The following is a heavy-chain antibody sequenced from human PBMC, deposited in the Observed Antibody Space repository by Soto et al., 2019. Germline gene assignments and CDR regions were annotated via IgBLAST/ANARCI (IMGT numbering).Heavy chain of an antibody. D-gene: IGHD3-10*01. J-gene: IGHJ4*02. CDR1: GGSISSGGYY. Sequence: SETLSLTCTVSGGSISSGGYYWSWIRQHPGKGLEWIGYIYYSGSTYYNPSLKSRVTISVDTSKNQFSLKLSSVTAADTAVYYCARVRSGSYYNELGYWGQGTLVTVS. CDR3: ARVRSGSYYNELGY. CDR2: IYYSGST. V-gene: IGHV4-31*03.